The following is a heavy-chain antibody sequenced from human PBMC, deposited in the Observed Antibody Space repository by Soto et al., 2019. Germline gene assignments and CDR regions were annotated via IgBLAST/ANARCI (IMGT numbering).Heavy chain of an antibody. J-gene: IGHJ6*02. CDR2: IIPIFGTA. CDR3: ARPYADYTKYYYYGMDV. V-gene: IGHV1-69*13. CDR1: GGTFSSYA. D-gene: IGHD4-17*01. Sequence: GASVKVSCKASGGTFSSYAISWVRQAPGQGLEWMGGIIPIFGTANYAQKFQGRVTITADESTSTAYMELSSLRSEDTAVYYCARPYADYTKYYYYGMDVWGQGTTVTVS.